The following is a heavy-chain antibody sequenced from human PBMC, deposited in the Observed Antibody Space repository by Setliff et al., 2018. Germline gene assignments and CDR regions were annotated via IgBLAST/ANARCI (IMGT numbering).Heavy chain of an antibody. V-gene: IGHV4-38-2*02. CDR2: IYHSGST. CDR3: ARLGGGSGWYRNSMDV. CDR1: GGSISSGYY. J-gene: IGHJ6*02. Sequence: SETLSLTCTVSGGSISSGYYWGWTRQPPGKGLEWIGSIYHSGSTYYNLSLKSRVTIPVDTSKNQFSLKLSSVSAADTAVYYCARLGGGSGWYRNSMDVWGQGTTVTVSS. D-gene: IGHD6-19*01.